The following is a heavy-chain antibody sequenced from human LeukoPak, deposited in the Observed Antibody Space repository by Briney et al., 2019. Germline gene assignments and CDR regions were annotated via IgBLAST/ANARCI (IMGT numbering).Heavy chain of an antibody. Sequence: ASVKVSCKASGGTFSSYAISWVRQAPGQGLEWMGGIIPIFDTTSYAQKFQGRVTMTRDMSTSTVYMELSSLRSEDTAVYYCARGSYGLYYYYMDVWGKGTTVTISS. D-gene: IGHD5-18*01. V-gene: IGHV1-69*05. CDR3: ARGSYGLYYYYMDV. J-gene: IGHJ6*03. CDR2: IIPIFDTT. CDR1: GGTFSSYA.